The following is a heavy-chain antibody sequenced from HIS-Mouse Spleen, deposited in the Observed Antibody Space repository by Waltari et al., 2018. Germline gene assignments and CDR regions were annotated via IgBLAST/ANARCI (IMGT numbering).Heavy chain of an antibody. CDR1: GYTFTSYG. J-gene: IGHJ6*02. V-gene: IGHV1-18*01. CDR2: ISAYNGNK. CDR3: ARDHSSSWYYYYYGMDV. Sequence: QVQLVQSGAEVKKPGASVKVSCKASGYTFTSYGISWVRQAPGQGLERMGWISAYNGNKNYAQKLQGRVTMTTDTSTSTAYMELRSLRSYDTAVYYCARDHSSSWYYYYYGMDVWGQGTTVTVSS. D-gene: IGHD6-13*01.